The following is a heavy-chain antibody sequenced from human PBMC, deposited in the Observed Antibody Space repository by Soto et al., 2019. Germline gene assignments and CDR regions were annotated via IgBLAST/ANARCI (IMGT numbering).Heavy chain of an antibody. D-gene: IGHD6-19*01. CDR2: IFYGGST. CDR3: ARLIAVAGTDY. Sequence: QLQLQESGPGLVKPSETLSLTCAVSGDSISSSSYYWGWIRQPPGKGLEWIGSIFYGGSTYYHPSLKSGVTISVDTSKNQFSLKLSSVTAADTAVYYCARLIAVAGTDYWGQGTLVTVSS. J-gene: IGHJ4*02. CDR1: GDSISSSSYY. V-gene: IGHV4-39*01.